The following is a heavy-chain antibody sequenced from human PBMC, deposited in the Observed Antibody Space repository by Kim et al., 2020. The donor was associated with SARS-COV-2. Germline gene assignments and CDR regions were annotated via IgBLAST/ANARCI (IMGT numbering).Heavy chain of an antibody. CDR2: INTGNGNT. J-gene: IGHJ4*02. D-gene: IGHD3-22*01. CDR3: AREGSDSSAYAYDS. Sequence: ASVKVSCKASGYTFTNYIMHWVRQAPGHRLEWMGWINTGNGNTKYSQSFQGRVTITRDTSASTAYMDLSSLRSDDTAVYYCAREGSDSSAYAYDSWGQGTLVTVSS. V-gene: IGHV1-3*04. CDR1: GYTFTNYI.